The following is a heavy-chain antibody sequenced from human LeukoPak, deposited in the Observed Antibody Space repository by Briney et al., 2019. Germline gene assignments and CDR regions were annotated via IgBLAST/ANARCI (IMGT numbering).Heavy chain of an antibody. CDR2: INPNSGGT. J-gene: IGHJ4*02. CDR1: GYTFTGYY. D-gene: IGHD2-2*01. CDR3: ARDHCSSTSCYLDY. V-gene: IGHV1-2*06. Sequence: ASVKVSCKASGYTFTGYYMHWVRQAPGQGLEWMGRINPNSGGTNYAQKFQGGVTMTRDTSISTAYMELSRLRSDDTAVYYCARDHCSSTSCYLDYWGQGTLVTVSS.